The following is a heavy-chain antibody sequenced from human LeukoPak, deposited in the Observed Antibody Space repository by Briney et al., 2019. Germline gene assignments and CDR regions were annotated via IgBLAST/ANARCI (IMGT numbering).Heavy chain of an antibody. Sequence: PGGSLRLSCAASGFMFSSHGMHWVRQAPGKGLEWVAFIRYDGSNKYYADSVKGRFTISRDNSKNTMYLQMNSLRAEDTTVYYCAKFAYDSTGYDAGFDYWGQGTLVTVSS. D-gene: IGHD3-22*01. V-gene: IGHV3-30*02. CDR2: IRYDGSNK. J-gene: IGHJ4*02. CDR1: GFMFSSHG. CDR3: AKFAYDSTGYDAGFDY.